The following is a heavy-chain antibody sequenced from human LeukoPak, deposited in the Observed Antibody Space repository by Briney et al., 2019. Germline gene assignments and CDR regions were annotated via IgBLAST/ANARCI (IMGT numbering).Heavy chain of an antibody. Sequence: GESLKISCKGSGYSFTSYWIGWVRQMPGKGLEWMGIIYPGDSDTRYSPSFQGQVTISADKSISTAYLQWSSLKASDTAMYYCARPLQRYNWNPGAFDIWGQGTMATVSS. D-gene: IGHD1-20*01. CDR1: GYSFTSYW. J-gene: IGHJ3*02. CDR2: IYPGDSDT. V-gene: IGHV5-51*01. CDR3: ARPLQRYNWNPGAFDI.